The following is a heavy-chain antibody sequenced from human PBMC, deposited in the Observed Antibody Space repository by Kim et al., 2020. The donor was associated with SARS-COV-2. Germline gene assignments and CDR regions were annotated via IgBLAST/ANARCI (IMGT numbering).Heavy chain of an antibody. CDR1: GGTFSSYA. CDR2: IIPIFGTA. D-gene: IGHD3-22*01. J-gene: IGHJ5*02. CDR3: ARDLLYYYDSSGYYSSWFDP. Sequence: SVKVSCKASGGTFSSYAISWVRQAPGQGLEWMGGIIPIFGTANYAQKFQGRVTITADESTSTAYMELSSLRSEDTAVYYCARDLLYYYDSSGYYSSWFDPWGQGTLVTVSS. V-gene: IGHV1-69*13.